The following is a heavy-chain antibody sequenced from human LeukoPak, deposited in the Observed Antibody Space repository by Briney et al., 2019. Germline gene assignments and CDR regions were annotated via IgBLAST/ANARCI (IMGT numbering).Heavy chain of an antibody. CDR2: TYYRSKWYN. D-gene: IGHD1-14*01. V-gene: IGHV6-1*01. Sequence: PSQTLSLTCAISGDSVSSNSAAWNWIRQSPSRGLEWLGRTYYRSKWYNDYAVSVKSRITINPDTSKNQFSLHLNSVTPEDTAMYYCARVNTWTEEPDGGFDFWGQGTLVTVSS. CDR3: ARVNTWTEEPDGGFDF. CDR1: GDSVSSNSAA. J-gene: IGHJ4*02.